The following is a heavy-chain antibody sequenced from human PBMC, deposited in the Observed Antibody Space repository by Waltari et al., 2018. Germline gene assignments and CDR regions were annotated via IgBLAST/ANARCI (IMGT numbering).Heavy chain of an antibody. D-gene: IGHD2-15*01. CDR1: GYSISSGYY. Sequence: QVQLQESGPGLVKPSETLSLTCAVSGYSISSGYYWGWIRQPPGKGLEWIGSIYHSGGTYYNPSLKSRVTISVDTSKNQFSLKLSSVTAADTAGYYCARVVLHVGWFDPWGQGTLVTVSS. V-gene: IGHV4-38-2*01. CDR2: IYHSGGT. J-gene: IGHJ5*02. CDR3: ARVVLHVGWFDP.